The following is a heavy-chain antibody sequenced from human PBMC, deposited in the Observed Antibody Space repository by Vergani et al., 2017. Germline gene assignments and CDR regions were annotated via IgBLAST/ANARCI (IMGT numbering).Heavy chain of an antibody. CDR2: IYPGDSDT. Sequence: EVQLVQSGAEVKKPGESLKISCKGSGYSFTSYWIGWVRQMPGKGLEGMGTIYPGDSDTRYSPSFQGQVTISADKSISTAYLKWSSLKASDTAMYYCARPHCSSTSCSYHDAFDIWGQGTMVTVSS. J-gene: IGHJ3*02. V-gene: IGHV5-51*01. D-gene: IGHD2-2*01. CDR3: ARPHCSSTSCSYHDAFDI. CDR1: GYSFTSYW.